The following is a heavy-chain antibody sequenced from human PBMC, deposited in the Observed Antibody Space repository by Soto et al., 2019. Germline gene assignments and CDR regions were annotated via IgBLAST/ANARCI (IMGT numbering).Heavy chain of an antibody. D-gene: IGHD2-21*02. V-gene: IGHV3-23*01. CDR1: GFTFVNYG. J-gene: IGHJ5*01. Sequence: GGSLRLSCGASGFTFVNYGMNWVRQAPGKGLEWVSGISGGGGSTYYADSVKGRFTISRDPSKNTIFLEMNSLRAEDTAVYYCAKGFIVVVTVIRPDDAFDAWGQGTLVTVSS. CDR2: ISGGGGST. CDR3: AKGFIVVVTVIRPDDAFDA.